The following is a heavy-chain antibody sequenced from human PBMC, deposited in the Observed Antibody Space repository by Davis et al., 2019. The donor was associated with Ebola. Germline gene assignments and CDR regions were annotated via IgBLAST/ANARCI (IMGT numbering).Heavy chain of an antibody. CDR3: AVSGDGLPSDY. CDR2: INPNFGGT. V-gene: IGHV1-2*06. Sequence: ASVKVSCKASGYTFAAHYIHWVRQAPGQGFEWVGRINPNFGGTIYAQKFQGRVTMTRDTSISTAYMEMSRLTSDDTAVFYCAVSGDGLPSDYWGQGTLVTVSS. D-gene: IGHD4-17*01. J-gene: IGHJ4*02. CDR1: GYTFAAHY.